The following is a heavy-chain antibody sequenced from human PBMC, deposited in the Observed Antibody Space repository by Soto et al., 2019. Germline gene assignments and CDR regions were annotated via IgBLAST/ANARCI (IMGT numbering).Heavy chain of an antibody. V-gene: IGHV1-69*13. CDR3: ARGRLDLREYYFDY. CDR2: IIPIFGTA. D-gene: IGHD1-7*01. CDR1: GGTFNNYA. Sequence: SVKVSCKASGGTFNNYAISWVRQAPGQGLEWMGGIIPIFGTANYAQKFQGRVTITADESTSTAYMELSSLRSEDTAVYYCARGRLDLREYYFDYWGQGNLVTVSS. J-gene: IGHJ4*02.